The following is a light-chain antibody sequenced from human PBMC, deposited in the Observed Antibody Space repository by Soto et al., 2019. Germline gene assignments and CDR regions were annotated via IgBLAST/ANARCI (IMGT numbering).Light chain of an antibody. V-gene: IGKV3-20*01. J-gene: IGKJ5*01. Sequence: EIVLTQSPGTLSLSPGERATLSCRASQSVSNNYLAWYQQKPGQPPRRLIYGASSRATGIPDRFSGSGSVTDFTLTISRLEPEDFAVYYCQQYSSSPAFGEGTRLEIK. CDR3: QQYSSSPA. CDR1: QSVSNNY. CDR2: GAS.